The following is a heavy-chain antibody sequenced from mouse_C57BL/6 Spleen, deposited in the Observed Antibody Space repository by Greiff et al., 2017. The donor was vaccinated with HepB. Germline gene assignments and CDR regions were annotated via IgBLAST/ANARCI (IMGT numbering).Heavy chain of an antibody. V-gene: IGHV2-2*01. CDR2: IWSGGST. J-gene: IGHJ4*01. CDR1: GFSLTSYG. Sequence: VQLQQSGPGLVQPSQSLSITCTVSGFSLTSYGVHWVRQSPGKGLEWLGVIWSGGSTDYNAAFISRLSISKDNSKSQVFFKMNSLQADDTAIYYCAPSVVATYYAMDYWGQGTSVTVSS. CDR3: APSVVATYYAMDY. D-gene: IGHD1-1*01.